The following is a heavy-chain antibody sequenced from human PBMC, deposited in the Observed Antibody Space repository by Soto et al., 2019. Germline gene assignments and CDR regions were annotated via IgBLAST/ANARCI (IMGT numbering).Heavy chain of an antibody. D-gene: IGHD1-26*01. CDR2: INSVSGGA. V-gene: IGHV1-2*02. Sequence: QVQLVQSGAEVKQPGASVRVSCKAYGNTHTIYFIHWLRQAPGQGLEWMGWINSVSGGANYAPRFQGRVTMTRDTSSTTAFMELSGLRSDDTAVYYCARGGSYYAHWGQGTLVTVSS. CDR3: ARGGSYYAH. J-gene: IGHJ4*02. CDR1: GNTHTIYF.